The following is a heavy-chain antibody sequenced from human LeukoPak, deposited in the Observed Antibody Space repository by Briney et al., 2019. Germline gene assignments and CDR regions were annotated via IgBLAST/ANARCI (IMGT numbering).Heavy chain of an antibody. Sequence: PGESLRLSCAASGFTFSSYSMNWVRQAPGKGLEWVSYISSTSSTIYYADSVKGRFTISRDNAKNSVHLQMNSLRDEDTAVYYCAAAGDYWGQGILVTVSS. V-gene: IGHV3-48*02. CDR1: GFTFSSYS. J-gene: IGHJ4*02. D-gene: IGHD6-13*01. CDR3: AAAGDY. CDR2: ISSTSSTI.